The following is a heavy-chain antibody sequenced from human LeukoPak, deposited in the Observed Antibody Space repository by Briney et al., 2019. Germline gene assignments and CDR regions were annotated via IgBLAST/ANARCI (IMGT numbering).Heavy chain of an antibody. CDR3: ARTANKRYFDWLLDAFDI. V-gene: IGHV4-39*01. D-gene: IGHD3-9*01. CDR1: GGSISSSSYY. CDR2: IDYSGST. J-gene: IGHJ3*02. Sequence: SETLSLTCTVSGGSISSSSYYWGWIRQPPGKGLEWIGSIDYSGSTYYNPSLKSRVTISVDTSKNQFSLKLSSVTAADTAVYYCARTANKRYFDWLLDAFDIWGQGTMVTVSS.